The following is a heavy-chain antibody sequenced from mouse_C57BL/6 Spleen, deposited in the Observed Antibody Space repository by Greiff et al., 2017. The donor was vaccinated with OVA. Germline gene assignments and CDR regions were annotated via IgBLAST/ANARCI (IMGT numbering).Heavy chain of an antibody. CDR3: TREGDDYYQAWFAY. V-gene: IGHV5-9-1*02. D-gene: IGHD2-3*01. CDR2: ISSGGDYI. J-gene: IGHJ3*01. Sequence: EVQGVESGEGLVKPGGSLKLSCAASGFTFSSYAMSWVRQTPEKRLEWVAYISSGGDYIYYADTVKGRFTISRDNARNTLYLQMSSLKSEDTAMYYCTREGDDYYQAWFAYWGQGTLVTVSA. CDR1: GFTFSSYA.